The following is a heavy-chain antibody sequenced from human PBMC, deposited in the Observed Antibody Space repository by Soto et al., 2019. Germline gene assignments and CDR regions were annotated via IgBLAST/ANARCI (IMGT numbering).Heavy chain of an antibody. Sequence: ASVKVSCKASGYNFTGYYMHWVRQAPGQGLEWMGWINPNSGGTNYAQKFQGWVTMTRDTSISTAYMELSRLRSDDTAVYYCARLPAGSTSLQGFDPWGQGTLVTVSS. V-gene: IGHV1-2*04. CDR1: GYNFTGYY. CDR3: ARLPAGSTSLQGFDP. CDR2: INPNSGGT. J-gene: IGHJ5*02. D-gene: IGHD2-2*01.